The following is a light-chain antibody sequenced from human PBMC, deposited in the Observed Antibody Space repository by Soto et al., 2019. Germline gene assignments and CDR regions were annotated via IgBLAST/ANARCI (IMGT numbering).Light chain of an antibody. J-gene: IGKJ1*01. CDR3: QQSYSTPVA. Sequence: QMTQSASSLSASVGDRVTITCRASQSISSYLNWYQQKPGKAPKLLIYAASSLQSGVPSRFSGSGSGTDFTLTISSLQPEDFATYYCQQSYSTPVAFGQGTKVDI. V-gene: IGKV1-39*01. CDR1: QSISSY. CDR2: AAS.